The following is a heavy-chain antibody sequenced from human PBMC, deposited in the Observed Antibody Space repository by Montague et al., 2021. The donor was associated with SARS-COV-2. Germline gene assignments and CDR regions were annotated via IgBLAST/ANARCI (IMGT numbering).Heavy chain of an antibody. D-gene: IGHD5-24*01. CDR3: AGLQGDGSLYGMDV. J-gene: IGHJ6*02. V-gene: IGHV4-59*01. CDR2: IYYSGNT. CDR1: GGSISSYN. Sequence: SETLSLTCTVSGGSISSYNWSWIWQPPGKGLECIGYIYYSGNTNYNSSLKSRVTISVDASKSQFSLKLSSVTAADTAVYYCAGLQGDGSLYGMDVWGQGTTVTVSS.